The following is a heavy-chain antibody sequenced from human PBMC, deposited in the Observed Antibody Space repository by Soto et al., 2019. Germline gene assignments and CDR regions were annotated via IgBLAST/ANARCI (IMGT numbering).Heavy chain of an antibody. CDR3: AKGKVAAAAATDY. CDR2: ISYDGSNK. V-gene: IGHV3-30*18. CDR1: GFTFSSYG. D-gene: IGHD6-13*01. J-gene: IGHJ4*02. Sequence: QVQLVESGGGVVQPGRSLRLSCAASGFTFSSYGMHWVRQAPGKGLERVAVISYDGSNKYYADSVKGRFTISRDNSKSTLYLPMSSLRAEDTVVYYGAKGKVAAAAATDYWGQGTLVTVSS.